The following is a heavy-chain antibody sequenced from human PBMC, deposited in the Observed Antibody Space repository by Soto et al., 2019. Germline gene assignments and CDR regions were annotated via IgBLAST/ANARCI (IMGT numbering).Heavy chain of an antibody. D-gene: IGHD6-13*01. V-gene: IGHV3-30-3*01. CDR3: ARGIAAAGTGDYYYYGMDV. CDR1: GFTVSSYA. J-gene: IGHJ6*02. Sequence: QVQLVESGGGVVQPGRSLRLSCAASGFTVSSYAMHWVRQAPGKRLEWVAVISYDGSNKYYADSVKGRFTISRDNSKNTLYLRMNSLRAEDTAVYYCARGIAAAGTGDYYYYGMDVWGQGTTVTVSS. CDR2: ISYDGSNK.